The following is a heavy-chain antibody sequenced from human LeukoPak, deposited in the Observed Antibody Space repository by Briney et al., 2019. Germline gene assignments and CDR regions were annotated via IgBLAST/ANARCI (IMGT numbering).Heavy chain of an antibody. CDR2: IHSSGNT. D-gene: IGHD3-22*01. Sequence: PSETLSLTCTVSGGSISRSNYYWGWIRQPPGKGLEWIGYIHSSGNTDYNPSLNSRVTISVDTSKNFLSLKLSSLTAADTAVYYCARHMYYEYDASEIWGQGTMVTVSS. CDR1: GGSISRSNYY. V-gene: IGHV4-61*05. J-gene: IGHJ3*02. CDR3: ARHMYYEYDASEI.